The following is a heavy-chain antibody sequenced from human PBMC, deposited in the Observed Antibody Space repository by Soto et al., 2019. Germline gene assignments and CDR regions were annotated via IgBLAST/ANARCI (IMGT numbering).Heavy chain of an antibody. Sequence: SETLSLTCTVSGGSISSYYWSWIRQPPGKGLEWIGYIYYSGSTNYNPSLKSRVTISVDTSKNQFSLKLSSVTAADTAVYYCARDRGRFDPWGQGTLVTVSS. CDR1: GGSISSYY. D-gene: IGHD3-16*01. V-gene: IGHV4-59*01. J-gene: IGHJ5*02. CDR2: IYYSGST. CDR3: ARDRGRFDP.